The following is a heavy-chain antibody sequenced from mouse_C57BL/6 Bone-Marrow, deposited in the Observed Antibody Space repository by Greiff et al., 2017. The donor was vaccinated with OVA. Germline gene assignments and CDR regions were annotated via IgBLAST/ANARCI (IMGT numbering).Heavy chain of an antibody. Sequence: VQLQQSGPELVKPGASVKISCKASGYSFTGYYMNWVKQSPEKSLEWIGEINPSTGGTTYNQKFKAKATLTVDKSSSTAYMQLKSLTSEDSAVYYCARRATPYYFDYWGQGTTLTVSS. D-gene: IGHD3-1*01. J-gene: IGHJ2*01. CDR2: INPSTGGT. V-gene: IGHV1-42*01. CDR3: ARRATPYYFDY. CDR1: GYSFTGYY.